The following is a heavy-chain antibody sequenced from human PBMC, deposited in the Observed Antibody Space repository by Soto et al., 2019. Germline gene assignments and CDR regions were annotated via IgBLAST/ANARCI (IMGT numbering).Heavy chain of an antibody. D-gene: IGHD3-9*01. CDR2: IYYSGST. V-gene: IGHV4-59*01. J-gene: IGHJ6*02. CDR1: GGSISSYY. Sequence: LSLTCTVSGGSISSYYWSWIRQPPGKGLEWIGYIYYSGSTNYNPSFKSRVTISVDTSKNQFSLKLSSVTAADTAVYYCARVPMYYDILTGYSDYYYYGMDVWGQGTTVTVSS. CDR3: ARVPMYYDILTGYSDYYYYGMDV.